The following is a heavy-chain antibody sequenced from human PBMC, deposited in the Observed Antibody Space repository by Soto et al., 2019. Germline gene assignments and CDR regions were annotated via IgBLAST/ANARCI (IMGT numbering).Heavy chain of an antibody. Sequence: SQTLSLTCAVYGGSFSGYYWSWIRQPPGKGLEWIGCIYYSGSTNYNPSLKSRVTISVDTSKNQFSLKLSSVTAADTAVYYCARTSTVTRKEYYFDYWGRGTLVTVSS. CDR3: ARTSTVTRKEYYFDY. V-gene: IGHV4-59*01. CDR1: GGSFSGYY. D-gene: IGHD4-4*01. CDR2: IYYSGST. J-gene: IGHJ4*02.